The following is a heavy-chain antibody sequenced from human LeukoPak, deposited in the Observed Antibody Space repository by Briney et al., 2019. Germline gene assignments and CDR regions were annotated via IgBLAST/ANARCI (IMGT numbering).Heavy chain of an antibody. V-gene: IGHV1-69*04. Sequence: GASVKVSCKASGGTFSSYAISWVRQAPGQGLEWMGRIIPILGIANYAQKLQGRVTITADKSTSTAYMELSSLRSEDTAVYYCARGSTTGYSSSWYIDWFDPWGQGTLVTVSS. D-gene: IGHD6-13*01. CDR2: IIPILGIA. CDR3: ARGSTTGYSSSWYIDWFDP. J-gene: IGHJ5*02. CDR1: GGTFSSYA.